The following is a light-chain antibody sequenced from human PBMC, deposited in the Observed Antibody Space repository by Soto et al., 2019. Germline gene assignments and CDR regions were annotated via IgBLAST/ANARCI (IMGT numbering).Light chain of an antibody. J-gene: IGLJ3*02. CDR2: EGS. CDR1: SSDVGSYNL. V-gene: IGLV2-23*01. Sequence: QFALTQPASVSGSPGQSITISCTGTSSDVGSYNLVSWYQQHPGKAPKLMIYEGSKRPSGVSNRFSGSKSGNTASLTISGLQAEDEADYYCCSYAGSSPWVFGGGTQLTVL. CDR3: CSYAGSSPWV.